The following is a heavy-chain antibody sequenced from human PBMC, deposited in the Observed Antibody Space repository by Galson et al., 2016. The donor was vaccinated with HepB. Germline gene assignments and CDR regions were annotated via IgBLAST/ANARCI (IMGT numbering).Heavy chain of an antibody. CDR3: ARDRGDLPY. V-gene: IGHV3-7*03. CDR1: GFTFTSHW. D-gene: IGHD3-10*01. CDR2: IKQDGSEK. Sequence: SLRLSCAASGFTFTSHWVSWVRQTPGKGLEWVANIKQDGSEKAYVDSVKGRFTISRDNANNSLYLQMNSLRAEDTAVYYCARDRGDLPYWGQGTLVTVSS. J-gene: IGHJ4*02.